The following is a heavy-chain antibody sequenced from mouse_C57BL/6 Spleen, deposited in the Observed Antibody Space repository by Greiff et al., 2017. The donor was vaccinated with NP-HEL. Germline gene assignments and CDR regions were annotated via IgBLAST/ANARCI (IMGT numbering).Heavy chain of an antibody. D-gene: IGHD1-1*01. V-gene: IGHV1-9*01. CDR2: ILPGSGST. J-gene: IGHJ3*01. CDR3: ARRGNTTVGGWFAY. Sequence: QVQLQQSGAELMKPGASVKLSCKATGYTFTGYWIEWVKQRPGHGLEWIGEILPGSGSTNYNEKFKGKATFTADTSSNTAYMQLSSQTTEDSAIYYCARRGNTTVGGWFAYWGQGILVTVSA. CDR1: GYTFTGYW.